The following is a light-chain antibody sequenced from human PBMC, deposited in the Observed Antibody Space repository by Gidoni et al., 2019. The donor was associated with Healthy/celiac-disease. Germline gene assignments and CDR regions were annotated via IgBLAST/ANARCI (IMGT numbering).Light chain of an antibody. CDR3: LQSLQTPPT. Sequence: DIVRTQSPLSLPVTPGEPASISCRSRRSLLHRNGYNFLDWYVTKPGQSPQLLIYVGANRASWVPYRFSGSGSGTDFTLKISRGQAEDVGVYYCLQSLQTPPTFGQGTKLEIK. CDR1: RSLLHRNGYNF. V-gene: IGKV2-28*01. CDR2: VGA. J-gene: IGKJ2*01.